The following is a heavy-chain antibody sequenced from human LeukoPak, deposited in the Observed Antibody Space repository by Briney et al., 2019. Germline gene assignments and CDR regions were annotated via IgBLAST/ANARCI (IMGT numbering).Heavy chain of an antibody. Sequence: PLETLSLTCTVSGGSISSYYWSWIRQPPGKGLEWIGYVYYSGSTNYNPSLKSRVTISVDTSKKQFSLKLSSATAADTAVYYCARVLDLSKRGLDAFDIWGQGTMVTVSS. CDR1: GGSISSYY. V-gene: IGHV4-59*01. CDR2: VYYSGST. J-gene: IGHJ3*02. D-gene: IGHD3-16*01. CDR3: ARVLDLSKRGLDAFDI.